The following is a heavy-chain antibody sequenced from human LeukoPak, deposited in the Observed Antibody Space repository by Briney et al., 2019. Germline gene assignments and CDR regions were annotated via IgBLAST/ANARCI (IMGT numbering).Heavy chain of an antibody. Sequence: GGSLRLSCAASGFTFSSYSMNWVRQAPGKGLEWVSSISSSSSYIYYADSVKGRFTISRDNAKNSLYLQMNSLRAEDTAVYYCTRASSSSGINWFDPWGQGTLVTVSS. J-gene: IGHJ5*02. D-gene: IGHD6-6*01. CDR2: ISSSSSYI. CDR3: TRASSSSGINWFDP. CDR1: GFTFSSYS. V-gene: IGHV3-21*01.